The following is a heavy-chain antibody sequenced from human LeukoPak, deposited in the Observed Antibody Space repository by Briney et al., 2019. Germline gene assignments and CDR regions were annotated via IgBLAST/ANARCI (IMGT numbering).Heavy chain of an antibody. D-gene: IGHD2-2*01. CDR3: AREYCSTTTSCYLGKPATESYFDC. V-gene: IGHV4-39*07. J-gene: IGHJ4*02. CDR2: MFYSGST. Sequence: PSETLSLTCTVSGGSISSGSHYWGWIRQPPGKGLEWIGSMFYSGSTYHNPSLKSRVTISLGPSKNQFSLKLSSVTAADTAVYYCAREYCSTTTSCYLGKPATESYFDCWGQGTLVTVSS. CDR1: GGSISSGSHY.